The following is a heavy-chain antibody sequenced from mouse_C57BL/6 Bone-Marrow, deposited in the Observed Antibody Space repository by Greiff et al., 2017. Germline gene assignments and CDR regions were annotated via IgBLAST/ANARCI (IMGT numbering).Heavy chain of an antibody. J-gene: IGHJ2*01. V-gene: IGHV14-4*01. CDR2: IDPNNGDT. Sequence: LVESGAELVRPGASVKLSCTASGFNIKDDYMHWVKQRPEQGLEWIGWIDPNNGDTEYASKFQGKATITADTSSHTAYLQLSSLTSEDTAVYYCTTDGNYDYWGQGTTLTVSA. CDR1: GFNIKDDY. D-gene: IGHD2-1*01. CDR3: TTDGNYDY.